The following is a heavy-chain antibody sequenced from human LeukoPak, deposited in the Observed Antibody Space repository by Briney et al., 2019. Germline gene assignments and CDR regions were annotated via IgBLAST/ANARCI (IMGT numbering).Heavy chain of an antibody. V-gene: IGHV3-7*01. CDR3: ARDGAARGSGSFGD. CDR2: MNQDGSEK. Sequence: GGSLRLSCAASGFTLSSYAMSWVRQAPGKGLEWVANMNQDGSEKHYVDSVKGRFTISRDNAKNSLYLQVNSLRAEDTAVYYCARDGAARGSGSFGDWGQGTLLTVSS. CDR1: GFTLSSYA. D-gene: IGHD3-10*01. J-gene: IGHJ4*02.